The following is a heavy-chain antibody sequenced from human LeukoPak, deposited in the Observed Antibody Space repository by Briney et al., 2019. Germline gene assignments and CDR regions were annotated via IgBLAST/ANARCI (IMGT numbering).Heavy chain of an antibody. CDR2: IDRSSNNI. J-gene: IGHJ3*02. Sequence: GGSLRLSCAASGFIFTDDSMNWVRQAPGKGLEWVSYIDRSSNNIYYPDSVKGRFTISRDNAKNSLYLQMNSMRDEYKAVYYCARDPSGSYPDAFDIWGQGTMVTVS. V-gene: IGHV3-48*02. D-gene: IGHD1-26*01. CDR1: GFIFTDDS. CDR3: ARDPSGSYPDAFDI.